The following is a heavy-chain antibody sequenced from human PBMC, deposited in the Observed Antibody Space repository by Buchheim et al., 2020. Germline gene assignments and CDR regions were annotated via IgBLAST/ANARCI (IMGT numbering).Heavy chain of an antibody. D-gene: IGHD6-6*01. V-gene: IGHV2-5*02. Sequence: QITLKESGPTLVKPTQTLTLTCTFSGFSLSTSGVGVGWIRQPPGKALEWLALIYWDDDKRYSPSLKSRLTITKDTSKNQVVLKMTNMDPVEKATYYCAHRHGWQLDKRFDYWGQGTL. CDR2: IYWDDDK. CDR3: AHRHGWQLDKRFDY. J-gene: IGHJ4*02. CDR1: GFSLSTSGVG.